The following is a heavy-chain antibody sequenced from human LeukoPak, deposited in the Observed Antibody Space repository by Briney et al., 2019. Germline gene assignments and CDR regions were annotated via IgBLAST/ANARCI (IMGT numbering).Heavy chain of an antibody. D-gene: IGHD2-2*01. CDR1: GYTFTSYA. CDR2: INAGNGNT. J-gene: IGHJ3*02. V-gene: IGHV1-3*01. CDR3: ARVYCSSTSCFDAFDI. Sequence: GASVKVSCKASGYTFTSYAMHWVRQAPGQRLEWMGWINAGNGNTKYSQKFQGRVIMTRDTSTSTVYMELSSLRSEDTAVYYCARVYCSSTSCFDAFDIWGQGTMVTVSS.